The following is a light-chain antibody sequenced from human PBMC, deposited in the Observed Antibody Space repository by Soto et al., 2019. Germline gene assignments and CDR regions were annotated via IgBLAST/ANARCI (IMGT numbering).Light chain of an antibody. CDR2: EIR. Sequence: QSVLTQPASVSRVPGQSISVSCARARDNVVYFDFVSWYRQHPGTAPKLLIYEIRKRPSGVSDRFSGSKSGNTASLTISGLQAEDDGDYYCSSYATTNRRVSGTGTKVTAL. V-gene: IGLV2-14*01. CDR1: RDNVVYFDF. CDR3: SSYATTNRRV. J-gene: IGLJ1*01.